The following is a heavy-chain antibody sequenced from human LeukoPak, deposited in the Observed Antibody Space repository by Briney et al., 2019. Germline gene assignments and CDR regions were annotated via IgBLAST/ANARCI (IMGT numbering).Heavy chain of an antibody. CDR1: GFALSIYW. J-gene: IGHJ4*02. D-gene: IGHD3-10*01. V-gene: IGHV3-7*01. CDR2: IKQDGSEK. CDR3: GGGLVRGPKDY. Sequence: GGSLSLSCAASGFALSIYWMSGVRQAPGRGLGWVANIKQDGSEKYYVPSVKGRFPISRDNAKNSLYLQMNSLRAEDTAVYYCGGGLVRGPKDYWGQGTLVTVSS.